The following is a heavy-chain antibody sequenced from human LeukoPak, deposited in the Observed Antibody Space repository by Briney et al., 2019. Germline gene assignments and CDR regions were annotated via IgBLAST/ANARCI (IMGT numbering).Heavy chain of an antibody. V-gene: IGHV3-21*01. J-gene: IGHJ4*02. D-gene: IGHD3-3*01. Sequence: GGSLRLSCAPSGFTFNSYSMNWVRQAPGKGLEGVSSISSSSSYIYYADSVKGRLTISRDNAKNPLYLQMNSLRAEDTAVYYCARDRNTDFWSGYYTNYCDYWGQGTLVTVSS. CDR3: ARDRNTDFWSGYYTNYCDY. CDR1: GFTFNSYS. CDR2: ISSSSSYI.